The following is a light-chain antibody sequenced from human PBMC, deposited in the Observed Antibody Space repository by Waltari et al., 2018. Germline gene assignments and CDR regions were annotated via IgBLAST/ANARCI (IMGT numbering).Light chain of an antibody. CDR3: SSYTTSSAPGV. Sequence: QSALTQPASVSGSPGPSITISCSGTDSDLGAYAFVSWYQQHPGKAPHLIIYEVSNRPSGISNRFSASKSGNTASLTISGLQAEDEADYYCSSYTTSSAPGVFGTGTRVTVL. CDR2: EVS. J-gene: IGLJ1*01. V-gene: IGLV2-14*01. CDR1: DSDLGAYAF.